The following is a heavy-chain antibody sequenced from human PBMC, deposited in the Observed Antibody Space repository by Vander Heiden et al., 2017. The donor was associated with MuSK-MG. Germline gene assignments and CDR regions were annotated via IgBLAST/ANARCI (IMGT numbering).Heavy chain of an antibody. Sequence: EVQLVESGGCLVQPGGSLRLSCAASGFTFNSYTMNWVRQPPGKGLEWVSCITSSSSAIYYADSVRGRFTISRDNAKNSLYLQMNSLIDEDTAVYYCARQYHGSGSYYFDYWGRGTLVTVSS. CDR3: ARQYHGSGSYYFDY. CDR1: GFTFNSYT. D-gene: IGHD3-10*01. CDR2: ITSSSSAI. J-gene: IGHJ4*02. V-gene: IGHV3-48*02.